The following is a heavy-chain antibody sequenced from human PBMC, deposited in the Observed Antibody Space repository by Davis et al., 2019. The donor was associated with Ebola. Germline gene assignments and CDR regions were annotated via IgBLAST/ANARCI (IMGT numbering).Heavy chain of an antibody. CDR2: IKQDGSEK. CDR3: ARGDYSDSSFADAFDV. Sequence: GGSLRLSCAASGFSFSIYWMSWVRQPPGKGLEWVANIKQDGSEKFYVDSVKGRFTMSRDNTKNSLYLQMNSLRAEDTAVYYCARGDYSDSSFADAFDVWGQGTMVTVSS. D-gene: IGHD3-22*01. V-gene: IGHV3-7*03. CDR1: GFSFSIYW. J-gene: IGHJ3*01.